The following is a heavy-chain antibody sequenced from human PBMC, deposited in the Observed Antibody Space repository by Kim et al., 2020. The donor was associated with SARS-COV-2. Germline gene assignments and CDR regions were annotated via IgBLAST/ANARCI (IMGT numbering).Heavy chain of an antibody. CDR3: ATDLGLVGSFDY. Sequence: ASVKVSCKVSGYTLTELSMHWVRQAPGKGLEWMGGFDPEDGEIIYAQKFQGRVTMTEDTSTDTAYMELSSLRSEDTAVYYCATDLGLVGSFDYWGQGTLVTVSS. CDR1: GYTLTELS. D-gene: IGHD2-2*01. J-gene: IGHJ4*02. V-gene: IGHV1-24*01. CDR2: FDPEDGEI.